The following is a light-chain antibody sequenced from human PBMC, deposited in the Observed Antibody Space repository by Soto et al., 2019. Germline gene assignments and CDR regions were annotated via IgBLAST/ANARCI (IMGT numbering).Light chain of an antibody. CDR3: QQYRGSPYT. CDR1: ESVTTNQ. CDR2: GAS. Sequence: EIVLTQSPGTLSLSPGERATLSCRANESVTTNQVAWYQQKPGQAPRLLIYGASSRATGIPNRFSGSGSGTDFTLTINRLEPEDFAVYYCQQYRGSPYTFGQGTKVDIK. V-gene: IGKV3-20*01. J-gene: IGKJ2*01.